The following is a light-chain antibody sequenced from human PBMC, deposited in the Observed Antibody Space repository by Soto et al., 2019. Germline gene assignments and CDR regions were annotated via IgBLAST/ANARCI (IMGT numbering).Light chain of an antibody. J-gene: IGKJ1*01. V-gene: IGKV3-20*01. CDR1: QSVSSNF. CDR2: GAS. CDR3: HQYGSSPQT. Sequence: EIVLTQSPATLSLSPGERATLSCRASQSVSSNFLAWYQQKPGQAPRLLIYGASNRATGIPDRFSGSGSGTDFTLTITRLEPEDFAVYYCHQYGSSPQTFGQGTKVDI.